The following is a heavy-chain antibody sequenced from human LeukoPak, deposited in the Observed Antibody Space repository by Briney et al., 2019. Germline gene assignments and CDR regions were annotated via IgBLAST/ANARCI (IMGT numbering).Heavy chain of an antibody. Sequence: GESLKISCKGSGYSFTSYWIGWVRQMPGKGLEWMGIIYPDDSDTRYSPSFQGQVTISADKPITTAYLQWSSLKASDTAIYYCARQMFGSKDFDYWGQGTLVTVSS. D-gene: IGHD3-10*02. CDR3: ARQMFGSKDFDY. V-gene: IGHV5-51*01. CDR2: IYPDDSDT. J-gene: IGHJ4*02. CDR1: GYSFTSYW.